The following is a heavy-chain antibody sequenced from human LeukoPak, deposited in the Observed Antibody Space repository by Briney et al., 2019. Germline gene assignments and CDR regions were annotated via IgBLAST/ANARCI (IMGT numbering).Heavy chain of an antibody. V-gene: IGHV4-59*08. J-gene: IGHJ5*02. CDR1: GGSISSYY. CDR2: IYYSGST. Sequence: PSETLSLTCTVSGGSISSYYWSWIRQPPGKGLEWIGYIYYSGSTNYNPSLKSRVTISVDTSKNQFSLKLSSVTAADTAVYYCARLRYSGYERRFDPWGQGTLVTVSS. CDR3: ARLRYSGYERRFDP. D-gene: IGHD5-12*01.